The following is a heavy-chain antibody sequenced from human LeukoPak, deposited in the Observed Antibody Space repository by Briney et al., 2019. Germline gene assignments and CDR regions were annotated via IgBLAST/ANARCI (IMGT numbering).Heavy chain of an antibody. CDR1: GGSFSGYY. Sequence: SETLSLTCAVYGGSFSGYYWSWIRQPPGKGLEWIGEINHSGSTNYNPSLKSRVTISVDTSKNQFSLKLSSVTAADTAVYYCAREEWSGSGSYYWGQGTLVTVSS. CDR2: INHSGST. D-gene: IGHD3-10*01. CDR3: AREEWSGSGSYY. J-gene: IGHJ4*02. V-gene: IGHV4-34*01.